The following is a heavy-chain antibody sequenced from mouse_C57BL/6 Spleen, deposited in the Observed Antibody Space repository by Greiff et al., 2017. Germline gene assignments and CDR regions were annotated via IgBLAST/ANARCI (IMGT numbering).Heavy chain of an antibody. J-gene: IGHJ4*01. CDR1: GFSLTSYG. CDR3: ARHDYDAMDY. CDR2: IWSDGST. V-gene: IGHV2-6-1*01. Sequence: VKVVESGPGLVAPSQSLSLTCTVSGFSLTSYGVHWVRQPPGKGLEWLVVIWSDGSTTYNSALKSRLSISKDNSKNQVFLKMNSLQTEDTAVYYCARHDYDAMDYWGQGTSVTVSS.